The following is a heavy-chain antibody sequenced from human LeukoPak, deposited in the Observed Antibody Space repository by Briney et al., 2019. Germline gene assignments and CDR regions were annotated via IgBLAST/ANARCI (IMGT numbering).Heavy chain of an antibody. Sequence: SETLSLTCTVSGGSISSYYWSWIRQPPGKGLEWIGEINHSGSTNYNPSLKSRVTISVDTSKNQFSLKLSSVTAADTAVYYCARAEAGQEGHFDYWGQGTLVTVSS. CDR1: GGSISSYY. CDR2: INHSGST. V-gene: IGHV4-34*01. J-gene: IGHJ4*02. D-gene: IGHD6-19*01. CDR3: ARAEAGQEGHFDY.